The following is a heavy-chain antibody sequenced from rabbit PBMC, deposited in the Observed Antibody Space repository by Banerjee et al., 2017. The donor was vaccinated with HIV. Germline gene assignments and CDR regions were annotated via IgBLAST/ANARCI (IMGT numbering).Heavy chain of an antibody. D-gene: IGHD4-1*01. J-gene: IGHJ4*01. CDR2: IYAGSSGST. V-gene: IGHV1S45*01. Sequence: QEQLVESGGGLVKPEGSLTLTCTASGFSFSSGYWMCWVRQAPGKGLEWIACIYAGSSGSTYYASWAKGRFTISKTSSTTVTLQMTSLTAADTATYFCARDLAGVIGWNFSLWGPGTLVTVS. CDR1: GFSFSSGYW. CDR3: ARDLAGVIGWNFSL.